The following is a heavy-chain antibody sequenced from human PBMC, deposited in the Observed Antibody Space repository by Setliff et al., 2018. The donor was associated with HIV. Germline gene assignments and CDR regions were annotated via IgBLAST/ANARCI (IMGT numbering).Heavy chain of an antibody. CDR1: GFTFNTYS. CDR2: ISGSSANI. Sequence: PGGSLRLSCAASGFTFNTYSMNWVRQAPGKGLEWISYISGSSANIQYADSVKGRFTISRDNAKNSLYLQMNSLRDEDTAVYYCAKDRSVGYSYGDVIDYWGQGTLVTVSS. D-gene: IGHD5-18*01. V-gene: IGHV3-48*02. J-gene: IGHJ4*02. CDR3: AKDRSVGYSYGDVIDY.